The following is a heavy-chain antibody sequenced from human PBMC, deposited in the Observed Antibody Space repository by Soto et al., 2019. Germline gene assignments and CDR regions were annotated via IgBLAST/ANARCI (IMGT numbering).Heavy chain of an antibody. Sequence: GGSLRLSCAASGFTFDDYAMHWVRQAPGKGLEWVSGISWNSGSIGYADSVKGRFTISRDNAKNSLYLQVNSLRAEDTALYYCAKDLFPYYDFWSGYRYAFDIWGQGTMVTVSS. CDR2: ISWNSGSI. CDR3: AKDLFPYYDFWSGYRYAFDI. CDR1: GFTFDDYA. V-gene: IGHV3-9*01. D-gene: IGHD3-3*01. J-gene: IGHJ3*02.